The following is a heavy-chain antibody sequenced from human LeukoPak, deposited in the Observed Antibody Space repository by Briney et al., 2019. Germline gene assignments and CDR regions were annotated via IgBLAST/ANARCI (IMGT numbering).Heavy chain of an antibody. D-gene: IGHD6-19*01. V-gene: IGHV4-59*08. J-gene: IGHJ6*03. CDR1: GGSISSYY. Sequence: SETLSLTCTVSGGSISSYYWSWIRQPPGKGLEWIGYIYYSGSTNYNPSLKSRVTISVDTSKNQFSLKLSSVTAADTAVYYCARQRQWLVRDYYYYYMDVWGKGTTVTISS. CDR2: IYYSGST. CDR3: ARQRQWLVRDYYYYYMDV.